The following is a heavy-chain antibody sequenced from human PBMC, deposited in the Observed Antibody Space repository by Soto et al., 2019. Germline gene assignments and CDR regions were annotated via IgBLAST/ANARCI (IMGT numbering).Heavy chain of an antibody. CDR2: IYYSGST. D-gene: IGHD3-10*01. CDR1: GGSISSGDYY. J-gene: IGHJ6*02. Sequence: SETLSLTCTVSGGSISSGDYYWSWIRQPPGKGLEWIGYIYYSGSTYYNTSLKSRVTISVDTSKNQFSLKLSSVTAADTAVYYCARGRGGANYYGSGSYWYYYGMDVWGQGTTVTVSS. CDR3: ARGRGGANYYGSGSYWYYYGMDV. V-gene: IGHV4-30-4*01.